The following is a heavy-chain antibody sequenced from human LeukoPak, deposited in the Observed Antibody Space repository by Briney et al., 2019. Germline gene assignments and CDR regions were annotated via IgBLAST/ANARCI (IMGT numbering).Heavy chain of an antibody. CDR3: AKDILTLDAFDM. J-gene: IGHJ3*02. V-gene: IGHV3-23*01. CDR2: ISPSGDST. CDR1: GFTFCSCA. Sequence: GGSLKLSCAASGFTFCSCAMGWVRQAPEKGLEWVSSISPSGDSTYYADSVKGRLTISRDNSKNTLYLQMNSLRAGDTAVYYCAKDILTLDAFDMWGQGTMVTVSS.